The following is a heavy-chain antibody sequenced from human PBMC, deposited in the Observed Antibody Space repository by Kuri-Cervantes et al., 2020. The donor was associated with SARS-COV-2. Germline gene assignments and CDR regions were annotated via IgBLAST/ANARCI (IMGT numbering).Heavy chain of an antibody. CDR2: ISGSGGST. D-gene: IGHD6-19*01. V-gene: IGHV3-23*01. Sequence: GGSLRLPFAASGFTFSSYGMNRVRKAPGKGLEWVSAISGSGGSTYYADSVKGRFTISRDNSKNTLYLQMNSLRAEDTAVYYCAKDRQWLVRYFDYWGQGTLVTCYS. CDR1: GFTFSSYG. J-gene: IGHJ4*02. CDR3: AKDRQWLVRYFDY.